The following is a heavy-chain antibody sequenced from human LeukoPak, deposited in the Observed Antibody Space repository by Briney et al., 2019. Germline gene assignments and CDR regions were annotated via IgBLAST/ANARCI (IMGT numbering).Heavy chain of an antibody. D-gene: IGHD4-17*01. CDR3: ARDVHGDYGSGWFDP. CDR1: GGTFNNSA. V-gene: IGHV1-69*05. CDR2: IVPLFGTA. J-gene: IGHJ5*02. Sequence: ASVKVSCKTSGGTFNNSAISWVRQAPGQGLEWPGGIVPLFGTAGYAQKFQGRVTITKDESTRTVYLELTSLTSDDTAVYYCARDVHGDYGSGWFDPWGQGTLVSVSS.